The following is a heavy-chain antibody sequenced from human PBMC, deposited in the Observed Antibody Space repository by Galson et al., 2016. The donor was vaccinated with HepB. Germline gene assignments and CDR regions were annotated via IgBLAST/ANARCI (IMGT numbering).Heavy chain of an antibody. CDR1: GYKFTGKW. D-gene: IGHD2-15*01. Sequence: QSGAEVKKPGESLKISCTTSGYKFTGKWIGWVRQKPGKGLEWMGIIYPGDSDTRYSPSFQGQVTISADKATNTAHLQWSSLEASDTATYDCARSACSGGACYSFWYFDIWGRGTPVTVSS. CDR3: ARSACSGGACYSFWYFDI. V-gene: IGHV5-51*01. CDR2: IYPGDSDT. J-gene: IGHJ2*01.